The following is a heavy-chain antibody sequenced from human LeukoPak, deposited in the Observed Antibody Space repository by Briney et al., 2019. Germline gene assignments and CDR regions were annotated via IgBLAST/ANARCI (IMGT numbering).Heavy chain of an antibody. CDR3: ARDSEKSSSFAFDI. CDR2: INLDGSEK. V-gene: IGHV3-7*01. CDR1: GFSFRSHW. Sequence: PVGSLRLSCAASGFSFRSHWMSWVRQAPGKGLEWVANINLDGSEKYYVDSVMGRFAVSRDNADNSLYLQINSLGAEDTAVYFCARDSEKSSSFAFDIWGQGTMVTVSS. D-gene: IGHD6-13*01. J-gene: IGHJ3*02.